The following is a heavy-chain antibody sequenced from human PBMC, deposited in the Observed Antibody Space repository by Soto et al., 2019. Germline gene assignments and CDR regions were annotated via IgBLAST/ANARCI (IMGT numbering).Heavy chain of an antibody. Sequence: GGSLRLSCAASGFTFSSYAMSWVRQAPGKGLEWVSAISGSGGSTYYADSVKGRFTISRDNSKNTLYLQMNSLRAEDTAVYYCAKERAVRYSKNWFDPWGQGTLVTVAS. V-gene: IGHV3-23*01. CDR1: GFTFSSYA. CDR2: ISGSGGST. CDR3: AKERAVRYSKNWFDP. J-gene: IGHJ5*02. D-gene: IGHD4-4*01.